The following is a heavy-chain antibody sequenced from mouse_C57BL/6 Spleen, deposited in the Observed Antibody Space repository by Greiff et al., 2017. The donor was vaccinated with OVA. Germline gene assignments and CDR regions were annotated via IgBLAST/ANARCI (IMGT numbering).Heavy chain of an antibody. CDR2: IYPSDSET. CDR3: ARGGDLLILYYAMDY. CDR1: GYTFTSYW. Sequence: VQLQQPGAELVRPGSSVKLSCKASGYTFTSYWMDWVKQRPGQGLEWIGNIYPSDSETHYNQKFKDKATLTVDKSSSTAYMQLSSLTSEDSAVYYCARGGDLLILYYAMDYWGQGTSVTVSS. J-gene: IGHJ4*01. D-gene: IGHD1-1*01. V-gene: IGHV1-61*01.